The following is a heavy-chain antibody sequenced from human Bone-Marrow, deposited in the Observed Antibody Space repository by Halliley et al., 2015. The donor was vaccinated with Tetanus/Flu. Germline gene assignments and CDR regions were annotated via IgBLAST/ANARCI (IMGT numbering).Heavy chain of an antibody. D-gene: IGHD6-6*01. V-gene: IGHV3-15*01. Sequence: SLRLSCAASGFTFSNTWLSWVRQDPEKGLAWVGRIKSETHGGTTDYPAPVKGRFTVSRDDSKDTLYLHMNDLKSEDTAVYYCTPHSRSSYYAYWGQGTRVTLSS. CDR2: IKSETHGGTT. J-gene: IGHJ4*02. CDR1: GFTFSNTW. CDR3: TPHSRSSYYAY.